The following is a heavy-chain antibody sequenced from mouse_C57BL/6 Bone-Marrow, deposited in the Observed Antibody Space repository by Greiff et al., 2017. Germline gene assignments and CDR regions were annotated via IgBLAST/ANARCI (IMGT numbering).Heavy chain of an antibody. J-gene: IGHJ3*01. V-gene: IGHV1-42*01. CDR3: ARIYRFAY. CDR1: GYSFTGYY. Sequence: DVQLQESGPELVKPGASVKISCKASGYSFTGYYMNWVKQSPEKSLEWIGEINPSTGGTTYNQKFKAKATLTVDKSSSTAYMQLKSLTSEDSAVYCCARIYRFAYWGQGTLVTVSA. D-gene: IGHD1-3*01. CDR2: INPSTGGT.